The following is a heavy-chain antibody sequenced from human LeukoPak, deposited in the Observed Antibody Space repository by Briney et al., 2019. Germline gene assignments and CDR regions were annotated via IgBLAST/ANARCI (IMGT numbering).Heavy chain of an antibody. CDR3: ARLFYDYLWGSSRNGWDYFDY. CDR1: GGSISTSRYY. J-gene: IGHJ4*02. V-gene: IGHV4-39*01. CDR2: FFYSGST. Sequence: SETLSLTCTVSGGSVSGGSISTSRYYWGWIRQSPGKGLEWIGNFFYSGSTYYNPSLQSRVTISLDTPKNQFSLSLDSVTAADTAVYYCARLFYDYLWGSSRNGWDYFDYWGQGTLVTVSS. D-gene: IGHD3-16*02.